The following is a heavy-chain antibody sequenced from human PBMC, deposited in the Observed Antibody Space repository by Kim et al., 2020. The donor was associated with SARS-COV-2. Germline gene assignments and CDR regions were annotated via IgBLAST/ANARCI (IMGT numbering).Heavy chain of an antibody. D-gene: IGHD2-2*02. V-gene: IGHV3-9*01. Sequence: GGSLRLSCAASGFTFGDYAMHWVRQAPGKGLEWVSGISWNSGSIGYADSVKGRFTISRDNAKNSLYLQMNRLRAEDTALYYCAKDIGGSRECSSTSCDSGIADYWGQGTLVTVSS. CDR2: ISWNSGSI. J-gene: IGHJ4*02. CDR1: GFTFGDYA. CDR3: AKDIGGSRECSSTSCDSGIADY.